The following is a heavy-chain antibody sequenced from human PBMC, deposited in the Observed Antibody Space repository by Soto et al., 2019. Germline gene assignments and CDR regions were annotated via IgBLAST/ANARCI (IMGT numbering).Heavy chain of an antibody. J-gene: IGHJ3*02. V-gene: IGHV3-53*04. D-gene: IGHD3-16*01. Sequence: GGSLRLSCAASGFTVSSNYMSWVRQAPGKGLEWVSVIYSGGSTYYADSVKGRFTISRHNSKNTLYLQMNSLRAEDTAVYYCASSLYKPPDITAAFDIWGQGTMVTVSS. CDR1: GFTVSSNY. CDR3: ASSLYKPPDITAAFDI. CDR2: IYSGGST.